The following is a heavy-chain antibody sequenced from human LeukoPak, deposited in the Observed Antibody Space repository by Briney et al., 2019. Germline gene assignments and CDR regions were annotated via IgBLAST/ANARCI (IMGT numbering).Heavy chain of an antibody. CDR3: AKVPEGGYDLYYFDY. Sequence: GGSLRLSCAASGFTFSSYEMNWVRQAPGKGMEWVSAISGGSGTTYFADSVRGRFTISRDNSKNTLYLQMNSLRAEDTAVYYCAKVPEGGYDLYYFDYWGQGALVTVSS. D-gene: IGHD5-12*01. CDR1: GFTFSSYE. CDR2: ISGGSGTT. J-gene: IGHJ4*02. V-gene: IGHV3-23*01.